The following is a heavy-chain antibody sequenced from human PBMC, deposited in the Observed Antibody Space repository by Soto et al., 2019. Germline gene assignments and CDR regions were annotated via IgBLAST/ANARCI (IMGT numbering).Heavy chain of an antibody. D-gene: IGHD3-16*01. CDR2: IHSGGST. J-gene: IGHJ4*02. CDR1: GFTVSDNY. CDR3: ANDPGHRLGTDYGDY. Sequence: EVQLVESGGGLVQPGGSLRLSCAASGFTVSDNYMSWVRQAPGKGLEWVSVIHSGGSTYYAESVKGRFTISRDNSKNTVYLQMNNLRTEDAAVYHCANDPGHRLGTDYGDYWGQGTLVPVSS. V-gene: IGHV3-66*01.